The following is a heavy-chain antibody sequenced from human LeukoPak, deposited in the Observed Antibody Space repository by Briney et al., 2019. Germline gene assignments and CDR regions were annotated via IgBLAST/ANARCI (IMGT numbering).Heavy chain of an antibody. CDR2: IYTSGST. CDR1: GASINSYY. CDR3: ARVRNDRVNSSSPYYYYYMDV. V-gene: IGHV4-4*07. J-gene: IGHJ6*03. Sequence: SETLSLTCAVSGASINSYYWSWIRQPAGMGLEWIGRIYTSGSTNYNPSLKSRVTISVDRSKNQFSLKLSSVTAADTAVYYCARVRNDRVNSSSPYYYYYMDVWGKGTTVTVSS. D-gene: IGHD6-6*01.